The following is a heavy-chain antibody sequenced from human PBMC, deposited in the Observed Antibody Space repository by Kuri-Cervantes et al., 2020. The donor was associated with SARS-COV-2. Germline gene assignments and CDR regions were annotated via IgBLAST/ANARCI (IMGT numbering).Heavy chain of an antibody. CDR1: GFTFSIYA. Sequence: GGSLRLSCSASGFTFSIYAMHWVRQAPGRGLEYVSAIGRNGGSTYYADSVKGRFTVSRDNSKNTLYLQMSSLRAEDTAVYYCAKTDTHFQHWGKGTLVTVSS. CDR2: IGRNGGST. J-gene: IGHJ1*01. CDR3: AKTDTHFQH. V-gene: IGHV3-64D*09.